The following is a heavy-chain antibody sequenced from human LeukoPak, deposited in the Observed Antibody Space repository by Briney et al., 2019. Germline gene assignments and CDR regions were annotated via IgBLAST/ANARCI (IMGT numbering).Heavy chain of an antibody. V-gene: IGHV3-53*01. CDR3: AKYTAVVPAAYDI. CDR2: IYSGGST. Sequence: PGGSLRLSCAASGFTVSSNYMSWVRQAPGKGLEWVSVIYSGGSTYYADSVKGRFTISRDNSKNTLYLQMNSLRAEDTAVYYCAKYTAVVPAAYDIWGQGTMVTVSS. D-gene: IGHD2-2*01. CDR1: GFTVSSNY. J-gene: IGHJ3*02.